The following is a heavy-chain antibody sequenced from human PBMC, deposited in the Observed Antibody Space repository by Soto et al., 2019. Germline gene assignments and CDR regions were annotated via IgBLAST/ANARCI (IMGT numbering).Heavy chain of an antibody. D-gene: IGHD5-12*01. V-gene: IGHV4-34*01. CDR2: INHSGST. Sequence: SETLSLTCAVYGGSVSGYSWSWVRQPPGKGLEWIGEINHSGSTTYNPSLKSRVTISVDRSKNQFSLKLSSVTAADTAVYYCAAGGGLPRYYWGQGTLVTVSS. CDR3: AAGGGLPRYY. CDR1: GGSVSGYS. J-gene: IGHJ4*02.